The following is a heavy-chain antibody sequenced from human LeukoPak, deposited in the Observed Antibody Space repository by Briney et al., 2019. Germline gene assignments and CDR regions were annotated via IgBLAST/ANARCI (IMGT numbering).Heavy chain of an antibody. J-gene: IGHJ4*02. CDR2: INPSGGST. CDR1: GHTFTSYY. CDR3: ARDPKDHGTAVAVPFDY. V-gene: IGHV1-46*01. Sequence: ASVEVSCKASGHTFTSYYMHWVRQAPGQGLEWMGIINPSGGSTSYAQKFQGRVTMTRDTSTSTVYMELSSLRSEDTAVYYCARDPKDHGTAVAVPFDYWGQGTLATVSS. D-gene: IGHD6-19*01.